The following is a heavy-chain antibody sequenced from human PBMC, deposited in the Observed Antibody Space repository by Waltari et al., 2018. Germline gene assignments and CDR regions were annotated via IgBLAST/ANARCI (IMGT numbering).Heavy chain of an antibody. Sequence: EVQLVESGGALVQPGGSLKLSCAASGLIFSAYAIPWVRQASGKGPEWVGRIRSRTKGDATGYAESVQGRFTISRDDSKNTVYLEMNSLKTDDTAVYYCIRPFEMGIDWGRGTLVTVSS. CDR3: IRPFEMGID. J-gene: IGHJ4*02. CDR2: IRSRTKGDAT. D-gene: IGHD7-27*01. CDR1: GLIFSAYA. V-gene: IGHV3-73*01.